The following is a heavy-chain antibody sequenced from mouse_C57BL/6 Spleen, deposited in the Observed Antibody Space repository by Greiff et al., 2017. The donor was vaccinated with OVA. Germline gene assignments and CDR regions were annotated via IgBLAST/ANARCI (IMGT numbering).Heavy chain of an antibody. D-gene: IGHD2-12*01. CDR3: ARGGTIVYFDV. CDR2: IDPSDSYT. CDR1: GYTFTSYW. V-gene: IGHV1-50*01. Sequence: QVHVKQPGAELVKPGASVKLSCKASGYTFTSYWMQWVKQRPGQGLEWIGEIDPSDSYTNYNQKFKGKATLTVDTSSSTAYMQLSSLTSEDSAVYYCARGGTIVYFDVWGTGTTVTVSS. J-gene: IGHJ1*03.